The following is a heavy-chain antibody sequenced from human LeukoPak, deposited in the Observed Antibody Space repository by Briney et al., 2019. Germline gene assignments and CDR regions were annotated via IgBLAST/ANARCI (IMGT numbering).Heavy chain of an antibody. Sequence: SETLSLTCAVYGGSFSGYYWSWIRQPPGKGLEWIGSIYYSGSTYYNPSLKSRVTISVDTSKNQFSLKLSSVTAADTAVYYCARLPRGSGSYEENWFDPWGQGTLVTVSS. CDR3: ARLPRGSGSYEENWFDP. D-gene: IGHD1-26*01. CDR2: IYYSGST. CDR1: GGSFSGYY. J-gene: IGHJ5*02. V-gene: IGHV4-34*01.